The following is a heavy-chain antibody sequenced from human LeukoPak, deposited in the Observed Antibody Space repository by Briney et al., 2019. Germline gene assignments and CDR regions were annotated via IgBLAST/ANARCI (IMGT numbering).Heavy chain of an antibody. CDR2: ISAYNGNT. CDR3: ARVTRILGPTQTNFDC. J-gene: IGHJ4*02. CDR1: GYTFTSYG. Sequence: ASVKVSCKASGYTFTSYGITWVRQAPGQGLEWMGLISAYNGNTKYAQNFQGRVTMTTDTSTTTAYMELRSLRSDDTAVYYCARVTRILGPTQTNFDCWGQGTLVTVSS. D-gene: IGHD1-26*01. V-gene: IGHV1-18*01.